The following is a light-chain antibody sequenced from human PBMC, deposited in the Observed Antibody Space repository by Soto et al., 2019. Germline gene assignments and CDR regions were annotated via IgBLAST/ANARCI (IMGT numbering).Light chain of an antibody. CDR1: QSISSY. CDR3: QQSYSIPLT. CDR2: AAS. Sequence: DIQMTHSPSSLSASVGDRVTITCLASQSISSYLNWYQQKPGKAPKLLIYAASSLQSGVPSRFSGSGSGTDFTLTISSLQPEDFATYYCQQSYSIPLTFGQGTKVDIK. V-gene: IGKV1-39*01. J-gene: IGKJ1*01.